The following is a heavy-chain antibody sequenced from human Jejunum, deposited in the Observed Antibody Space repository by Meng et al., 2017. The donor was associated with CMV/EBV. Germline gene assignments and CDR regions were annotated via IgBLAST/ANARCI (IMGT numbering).Heavy chain of an antibody. V-gene: IGHV1-18*01. J-gene: IGHJ4*02. D-gene: IGHD1-26*01. CDR1: GYTFTSYA. CDR2: ISAYNGNT. CDR3: ARVEVGITSGDY. Sequence: QVQLVQSGYELKKPGASVKVSCKASGYTFTSYAMNWVRQAPGQGLEWMGWISAYNGNTNYAQTLQGRVTMTTDTSTSTAYMELRSLRSDDTAVYYCARVEVGITSGDYWGQGTLVTVSS.